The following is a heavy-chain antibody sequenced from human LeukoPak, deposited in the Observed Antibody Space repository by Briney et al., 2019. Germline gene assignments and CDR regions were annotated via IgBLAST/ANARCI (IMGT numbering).Heavy chain of an antibody. CDR2: IYYSGST. CDR1: GGSISSSSYY. CDR3: ARAPPSGIVVVPAAIFDF. D-gene: IGHD2-2*01. V-gene: IGHV4-39*07. Sequence: PSETLSLTCTVSGGSISSSSYYWGWIRQPPGMGLEWIGSIYYSGSTYYNSSLKSRLTISVDTSKNQFSLKVRSVTAADTAVYYCARAPPSGIVVVPAAIFDFWGQGTLVTVSS. J-gene: IGHJ4*02.